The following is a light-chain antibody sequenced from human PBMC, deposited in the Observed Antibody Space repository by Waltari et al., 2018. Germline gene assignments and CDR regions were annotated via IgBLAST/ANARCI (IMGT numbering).Light chain of an antibody. V-gene: IGKV3-11*01. J-gene: IGKJ2*01. CDR3: QQRSNWNT. CDR2: NAS. Sequence: ETVLTQSPVTLSLSPGEGATLSCKASQSVGSSLAWYQQKPGQAPMLLIYNASNRAAGIPARFSGSGSGTDFTLTISSLEPEDFAVYYCQQRSNWNTFGQGTKLEIK. CDR1: QSVGSS.